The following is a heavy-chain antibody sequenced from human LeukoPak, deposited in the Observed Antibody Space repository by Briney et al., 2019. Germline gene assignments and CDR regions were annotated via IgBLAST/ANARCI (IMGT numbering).Heavy chain of an antibody. CDR3: AARPPTAVAGPFDF. J-gene: IGHJ4*02. CDR2: LTAIGNTI. V-gene: IGHV3-48*03. CDR1: GFTFSDYK. D-gene: IGHD6-19*01. Sequence: GGSLRLSCAASGFTFSDYKMHWVRQAPGKGLEWVSYLTAIGNTIDYADSVKGRFTISRDSSKSTLSLQMNSLRADDTAVYYCAARPPTAVAGPFDFWGRGSLVTVSS.